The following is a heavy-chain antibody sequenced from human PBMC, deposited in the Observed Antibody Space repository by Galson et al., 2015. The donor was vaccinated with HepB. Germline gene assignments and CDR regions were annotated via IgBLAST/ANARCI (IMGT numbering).Heavy chain of an antibody. CDR2: IYPGDSDT. CDR1: GYSFTSYW. CDR3: ARLGEGSGYDPGDAFDI. D-gene: IGHD5-12*01. V-gene: IGHV5-51*01. J-gene: IGHJ3*02. Sequence: QSGAEVKKPGESLTISCMGSGYSFTSYWIGWVRQMPGKGLEWMGIIYPGDSDTRYSPPVQGQVTISADKSISTAYLQWSSLKASDTAMYYCARLGEGSGYDPGDAFDIWGQGTMVTVSS.